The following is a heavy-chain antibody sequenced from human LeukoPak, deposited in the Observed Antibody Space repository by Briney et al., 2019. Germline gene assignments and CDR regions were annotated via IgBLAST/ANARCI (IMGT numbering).Heavy chain of an antibody. D-gene: IGHD1-1*01. CDR3: ARDQKELEPWDFDY. Sequence: ASVKVSCXASGYTFTGYYMHWVRQAPGQRLEWTGWINPNSGGTNYAQKFQGRVTMTRDTSISTAYMELSRLRSDDTAVYYCARDQKELEPWDFDYWSQGTLVTVSS. CDR1: GYTFTGYY. V-gene: IGHV1-2*02. J-gene: IGHJ4*02. CDR2: INPNSGGT.